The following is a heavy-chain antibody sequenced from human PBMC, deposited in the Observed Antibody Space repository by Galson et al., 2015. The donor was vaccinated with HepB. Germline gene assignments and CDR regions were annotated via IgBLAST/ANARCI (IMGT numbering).Heavy chain of an antibody. CDR1: GYTFTSYG. V-gene: IGHV1-18*04. CDR3: ARGPTLTIFGVVMFNWFDP. Sequence: SVKVSCKASGYTFTSYGISWVRQAPGQGLEWMGWISAYNGNTNYAQKLQGRVTMTTDTSTSTTYMELRSLRSDDTAVYYCARGPTLTIFGVVMFNWFDPWGQGTLVTVSS. J-gene: IGHJ5*02. CDR2: ISAYNGNT. D-gene: IGHD3-3*01.